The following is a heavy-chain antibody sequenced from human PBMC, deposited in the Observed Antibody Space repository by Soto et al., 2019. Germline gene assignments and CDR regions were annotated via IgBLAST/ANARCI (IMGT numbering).Heavy chain of an antibody. CDR3: ARGQGYGDYGVDY. D-gene: IGHD4-17*01. J-gene: IGHJ4*02. CDR2: INSDGSST. Sequence: GGSLRLSCAASGFTFSSYWMHWVRQAPGKGLVWVSRINSDGSSTSYADSVKGRFTISRDNAKNTLYLQMNSLRAEDTAVYYCARGQGYGDYGVDYWGQGTLVTVSS. V-gene: IGHV3-74*01. CDR1: GFTFSSYW.